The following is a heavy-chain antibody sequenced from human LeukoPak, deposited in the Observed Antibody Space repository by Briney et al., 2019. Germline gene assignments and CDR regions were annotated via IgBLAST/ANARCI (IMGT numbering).Heavy chain of an antibody. CDR1: GFTFGDYA. Sequence: PGGSLRLSCTASGFTFGDYAMSCFRQAPGKGLGWVGFIRSKAYGGTTEYAASVKGRFTISRDDSKSIAYLQMNSLKTEDTAVYYCTRVARYYYDSSGQPLFDYWGQGTLVTVSS. D-gene: IGHD3-22*01. CDR2: IRSKAYGGTT. V-gene: IGHV3-49*03. J-gene: IGHJ4*02. CDR3: TRVARYYYDSSGQPLFDY.